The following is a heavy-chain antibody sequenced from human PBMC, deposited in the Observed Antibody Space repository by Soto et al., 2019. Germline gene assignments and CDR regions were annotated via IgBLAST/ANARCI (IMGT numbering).Heavy chain of an antibody. Sequence: QVQLVQSGAEVKKPGSSVKVSCKASGGTFSSYAISWVRQAPGQGLEWMGGIIPIFGTANYAQKFQGRVTITADESTSTAYMELSSLRSEDTAVYYRARMLTMVRGVIGWFGPWGQGTLGTVSS. V-gene: IGHV1-69*12. J-gene: IGHJ5*02. D-gene: IGHD3-10*01. CDR1: GGTFSSYA. CDR2: IIPIFGTA. CDR3: ARMLTMVRGVIGWFGP.